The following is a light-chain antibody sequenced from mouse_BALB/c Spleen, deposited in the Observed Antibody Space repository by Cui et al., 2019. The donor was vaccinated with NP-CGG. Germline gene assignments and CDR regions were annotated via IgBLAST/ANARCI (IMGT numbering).Light chain of an antibody. CDR3: ALWYSNHWV. Sequence: QAVVTKQSALTTSPGETVTLTCRSSTGAVTTSNYANWVQEKTDHLFTGLIGGTNNRAPGVPARFSGSLIGDKAALTITGAQTEDEAIYFCALWYSNHWVFGGGTKLTVL. J-gene: IGLJ1*01. CDR2: GTN. V-gene: IGLV1*01. CDR1: TGAVTTSNY.